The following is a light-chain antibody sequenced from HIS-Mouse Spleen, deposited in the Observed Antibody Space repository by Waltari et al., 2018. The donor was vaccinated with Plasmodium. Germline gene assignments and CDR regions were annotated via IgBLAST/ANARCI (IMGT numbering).Light chain of an antibody. Sequence: EIVMTQSPATLSVSPGERATLSCRASQSVSSNLAWYQQKPAQAPRLLIYGAFTRATGIPSRCSGSGSGTEFTLTISSLQSEDFAVYYCQQYNNWSFTFGPGTKVDIK. CDR3: QQYNNWSFT. CDR1: QSVSSN. V-gene: IGKV3-15*01. J-gene: IGKJ3*01. CDR2: GAF.